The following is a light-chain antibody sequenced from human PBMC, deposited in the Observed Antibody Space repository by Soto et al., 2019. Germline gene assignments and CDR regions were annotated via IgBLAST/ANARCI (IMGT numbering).Light chain of an antibody. Sequence: DIQMTQSPSTLSGSVVDRVTITGLASQTISSWLAWYQQTPGKAPKLLIYAATSLQSGVPSRFSGSGSETDFTLTINSLQPEDFATYYCQQSYGTPGTFGQGTRLEIK. CDR3: QQSYGTPGT. J-gene: IGKJ5*01. CDR2: AAT. CDR1: QTISSW. V-gene: IGKV1-39*01.